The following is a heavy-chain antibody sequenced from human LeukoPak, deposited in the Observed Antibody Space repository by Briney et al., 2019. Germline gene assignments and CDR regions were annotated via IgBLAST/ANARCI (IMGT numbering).Heavy chain of an antibody. CDR3: ARAHIPNF. CDR2: IKEDGSEK. D-gene: IGHD2-2*02. V-gene: IGHV3-7*01. Sequence: GSLRLSCAASGFSFSDYWMAWVRQAPGKGLEWVANIKEDGSEKYYVDSVKGRFTISRDNAKNSLYLEMNSLRAEDTAVYYYARAHIPNFWGQGTLVIVSS. CDR1: GFSFSDYW. J-gene: IGHJ4*02.